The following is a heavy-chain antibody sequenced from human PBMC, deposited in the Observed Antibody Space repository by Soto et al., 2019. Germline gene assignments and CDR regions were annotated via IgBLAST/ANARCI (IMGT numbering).Heavy chain of an antibody. CDR3: ARLTGRGYDFWPGAFDI. J-gene: IGHJ3*02. CDR1: GGSISSYY. CDR2: IYYSGST. V-gene: IGHV4-59*08. D-gene: IGHD3-3*01. Sequence: SETLSLTCTVSGGSISSYYWSWIRQPPGKGLEWIGYIYYSGSTNYNPSLKSRVTISVDTSKNQFSLKLSSVTAADTAVYYCARLTGRGYDFWPGAFDIWGQGTMVTVSS.